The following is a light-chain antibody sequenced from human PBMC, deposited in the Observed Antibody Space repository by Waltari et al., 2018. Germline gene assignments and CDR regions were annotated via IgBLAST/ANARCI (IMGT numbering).Light chain of an antibody. V-gene: IGKV1-39*01. Sequence: IKLTQSPSSLSASVGDTVPITCRASQSISTYLNWYQQKPGKAPKRLISDTSSLQSGVPSRFSGRGSETDCTLTISSLQAEDLATYYFQQSYSPLSTFGQGTKVEIK. CDR3: QQSYSPLST. CDR2: DTS. CDR1: QSISTY. J-gene: IGKJ1*01.